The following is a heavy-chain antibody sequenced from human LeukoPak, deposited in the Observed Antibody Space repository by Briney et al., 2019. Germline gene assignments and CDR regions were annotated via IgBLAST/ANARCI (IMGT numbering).Heavy chain of an antibody. D-gene: IGHD2/OR15-2a*01. Sequence: AGGSLRLSCEASGFTFSNYAMSWVRQAPGKGLEWVSAISGSGGSTNYADSVKGRFTISRDNGKKTVSLQINSLRPDDTAVYYCAREANTAFDYWGQGTLVTVSS. V-gene: IGHV3-23*01. J-gene: IGHJ4*02. CDR3: AREANTAFDY. CDR1: GFTFSNYA. CDR2: ISGSGGST.